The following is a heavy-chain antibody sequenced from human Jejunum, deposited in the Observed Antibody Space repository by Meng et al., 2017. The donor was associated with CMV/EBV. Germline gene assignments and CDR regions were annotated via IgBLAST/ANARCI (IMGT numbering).Heavy chain of an antibody. CDR3: AKDKTPDGLFNFDF. CDR1: AFPCMPYP. V-gene: IGHV3-23*03. J-gene: IGHJ4*02. CDR2: LYRAPMAT. Sequence: SAFPCMPYPVRGVRQAPGTGPRWVGILYRAPMATYDADSVRGRFTISRDDSKNTVYLQMNSLRADDTAMYYCAKDKTPDGLFNFDFWGQGTRVTVSS. D-gene: IGHD1-14*01.